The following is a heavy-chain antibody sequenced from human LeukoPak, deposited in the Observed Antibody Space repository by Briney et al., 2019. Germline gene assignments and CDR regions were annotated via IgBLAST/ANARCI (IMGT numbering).Heavy chain of an antibody. CDR1: GFTFSSYS. J-gene: IGHJ3*02. CDR2: ISSSSSYI. Sequence: PGGSLRLSCAASGFTFSSYSMNWVRQAPGKGLEWVSSISSSSSYIYYADSVKGRFTISRDNAKNSLYLQMSSLRAEDTAVYYCASDLASGAFDIWGQGTMVTVSS. V-gene: IGHV3-21*01. D-gene: IGHD7-27*01. CDR3: ASDLASGAFDI.